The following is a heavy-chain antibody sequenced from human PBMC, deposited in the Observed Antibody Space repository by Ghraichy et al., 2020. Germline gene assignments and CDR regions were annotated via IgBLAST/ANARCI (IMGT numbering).Heavy chain of an antibody. CDR2: IYYSGST. Sequence: SETLSLTCTVSGGSISSYYWSWIRQPPGKGLEWIGYIYYSGSTNYNPSLKSRVTISVDTSKNQFSLKLSSVTAADTAVYYCARVDGGARNGMDVWGQGTTVTVSS. CDR1: GGSISSYY. CDR3: ARVDGGARNGMDV. D-gene: IGHD3-10*01. V-gene: IGHV4-59*01. J-gene: IGHJ6*02.